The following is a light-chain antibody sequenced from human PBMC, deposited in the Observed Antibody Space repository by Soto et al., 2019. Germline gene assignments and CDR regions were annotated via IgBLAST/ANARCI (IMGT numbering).Light chain of an antibody. Sequence: QSALTQPASVSGSPGQSITISCTGTSSDVGGYNYVSWYQQHPGKAPKVMIYDVNNRPSGVSNRCSGSKSGNTASLTISGLQAEDEGDHYCSSYTSISTLVVFGGGTKLTVL. CDR3: SSYTSISTLVV. CDR2: DVN. CDR1: SSDVGGYNY. J-gene: IGLJ2*01. V-gene: IGLV2-14*03.